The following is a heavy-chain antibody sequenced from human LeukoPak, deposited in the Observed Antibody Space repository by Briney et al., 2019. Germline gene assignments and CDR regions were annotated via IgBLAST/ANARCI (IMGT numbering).Heavy chain of an antibody. J-gene: IGHJ4*02. V-gene: IGHV3-23*01. CDR3: TKRGIVGTTTPFDY. D-gene: IGHD1-26*01. CDR1: GFTFSSFA. Sequence: GGSLRLSCAASGFTFSSFAMSWVRQAPGKGLEWVSSISGSTYYADSVKGRFTISRDNSKNTLYLQMNSLRAEDTAVYYCTKRGIVGTTTPFDYWGQGTLVTVSP. CDR2: ISGST.